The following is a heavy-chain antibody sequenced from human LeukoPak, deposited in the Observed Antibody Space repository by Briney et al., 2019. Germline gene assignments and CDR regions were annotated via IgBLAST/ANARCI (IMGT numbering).Heavy chain of an antibody. Sequence: PGRSLRLSCAASGFTFSSYAMHWVRQAPGKGLEWVAVISYDGSNKYYADSVKGRFTISRDNSKNTLYLQMNSLRVEDTAVYYCATDTLVAASRYYYYRMDVWGQGTTVTVSS. J-gene: IGHJ6*02. CDR1: GFTFSSYA. CDR3: ATDTLVAASRYYYYRMDV. D-gene: IGHD6-25*01. V-gene: IGHV3-30-3*01. CDR2: ISYDGSNK.